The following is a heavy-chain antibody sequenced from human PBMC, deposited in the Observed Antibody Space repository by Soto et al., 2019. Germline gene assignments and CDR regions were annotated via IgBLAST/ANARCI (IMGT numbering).Heavy chain of an antibody. CDR2: VYSSGST. CDR1: GGSISGYY. CDR3: ARYEFSNGWYDYFRY. D-gene: IGHD6-19*01. V-gene: IGHV4-59*08. J-gene: IGHJ4*02. Sequence: SETLSLTCTVSGGSISGYYWNWIRQPPGKGLEWIGYVYSSGSTKYNPSLKSRVTTSVDTSKNQFSLKLSSVTAADTAVYYCARYEFSNGWYDYFRYWGRGTLVTVSS.